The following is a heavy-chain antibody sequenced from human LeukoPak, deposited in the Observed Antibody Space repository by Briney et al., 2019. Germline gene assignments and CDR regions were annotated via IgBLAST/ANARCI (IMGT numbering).Heavy chain of an antibody. J-gene: IGHJ4*02. CDR1: GFTFSRYG. Sequence: PGGSLRLSCAASGFTFSRYGMHWVRQAPGKGLEWVALISYDGSNKYYADSVKGRFTISRDNSKNTLYLQMNSLRAEDTAVYYCEKDQRPMITFGGVIADWGQGTLVTVSS. D-gene: IGHD3-16*02. CDR2: ISYDGSNK. V-gene: IGHV3-30*18. CDR3: EKDQRPMITFGGVIAD.